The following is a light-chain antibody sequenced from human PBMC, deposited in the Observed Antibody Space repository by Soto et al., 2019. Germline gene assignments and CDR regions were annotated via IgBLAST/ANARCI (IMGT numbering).Light chain of an antibody. CDR2: FDD. Sequence: QPVLTQPPSVSEAPRQRVSISCSGNTSNVGNNAVNWYQQLPGQTPKLLIYFDDLVPSGVSDRFSGSKSGTSASLAISGLQSDDEADYYCAAWDDSLNVVLFGGGTKLTVL. CDR1: TSNVGNNA. CDR3: AAWDDSLNVVL. V-gene: IGLV1-36*01. J-gene: IGLJ2*01.